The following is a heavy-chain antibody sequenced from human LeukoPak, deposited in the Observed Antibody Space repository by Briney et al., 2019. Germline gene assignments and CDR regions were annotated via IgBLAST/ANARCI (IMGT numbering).Heavy chain of an antibody. CDR2: ISGSGGST. V-gene: IGHV3-23*01. Sequence: GGSLTLSSAAYAFTLSSYAMRRDRQAPGTGLEWVSGISGSGGSTYYADSVKGRVTISRDNYKNTLYLQMNSLRAEDTAVYYCAKDSRRGYSYGPAAYCGQGTLVTVAS. CDR3: AKDSRRGYSYGPAAY. CDR1: AFTLSSYA. J-gene: IGHJ4*02. D-gene: IGHD5-18*01.